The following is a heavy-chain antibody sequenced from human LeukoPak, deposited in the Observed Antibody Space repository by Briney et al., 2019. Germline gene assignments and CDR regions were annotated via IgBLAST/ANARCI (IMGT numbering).Heavy chain of an antibody. J-gene: IGHJ6*02. CDR2: ISWNSGSI. CDR3: AKDIRALISYPLPKSPYYGMDV. V-gene: IGHV3-9*01. CDR1: GFTFDDYA. D-gene: IGHD2-2*01. Sequence: GGSLRLSCAASGFTFDDYAMHWVRQAPGKGLEWVSGISWNSGSIGYADSVKGRFTISRDNAKNSLYLQMNSLRAEDTALYYCAKDIRALISYPLPKSPYYGMDVWGQGTTVTVSS.